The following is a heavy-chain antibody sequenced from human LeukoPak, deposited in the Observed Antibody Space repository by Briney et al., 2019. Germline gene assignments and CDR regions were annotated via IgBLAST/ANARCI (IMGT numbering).Heavy chain of an antibody. CDR2: INQDGSGK. CDR3: ARSPRWLQSGFDY. V-gene: IGHV3-7*01. CDR1: GFTFSSYA. D-gene: IGHD5-24*01. Sequence: GGSLRLSCAASGFTFSSYAMSWVRQAPGKGLEWVANINQDGSGKYFVDSVKGRFTISRDNAKNSLYLQMNSLRAEDTAVYYCARSPRWLQSGFDYWGQGTLVTVSS. J-gene: IGHJ4*02.